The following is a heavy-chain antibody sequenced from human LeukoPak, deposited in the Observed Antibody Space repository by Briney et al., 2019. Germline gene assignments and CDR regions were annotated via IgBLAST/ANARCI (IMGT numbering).Heavy chain of an antibody. Sequence: SVKVSCKASGGTFSSYAISWVRQAPGQGLEWMGGIIPIFGTANYAQKFQGKVTITTDESTSTAYMELSSLRSEDTAVYYCARGGRRKYNWFDPWGQGTLVTVSS. CDR1: GGTFSSYA. CDR3: ARGGRRKYNWFDP. V-gene: IGHV1-69*05. CDR2: IIPIFGTA. J-gene: IGHJ5*02.